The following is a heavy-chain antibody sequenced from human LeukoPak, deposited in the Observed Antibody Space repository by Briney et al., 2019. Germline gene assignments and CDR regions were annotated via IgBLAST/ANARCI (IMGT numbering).Heavy chain of an antibody. CDR1: GYTFTGYY. CDR2: INPNSGGT. J-gene: IGHJ1*01. Sequence: ASVKVSCKASGYTFTGYYIHWVRQAPGQGLEWMGWINPNSGGTNYIQKFQGRVTMTRDTSISTAYMELSRLRADDTAGYYCARSTTPNENEYFEHWGQGTLVTVSS. CDR3: ARSTTPNENEYFEH. V-gene: IGHV1-2*02. D-gene: IGHD2/OR15-2a*01.